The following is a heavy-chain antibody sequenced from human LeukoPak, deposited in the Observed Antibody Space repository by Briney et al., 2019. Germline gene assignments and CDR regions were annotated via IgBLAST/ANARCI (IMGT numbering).Heavy chain of an antibody. CDR3: ATRNNFEY. J-gene: IGHJ4*02. D-gene: IGHD1/OR15-1a*01. CDR2: IKYDGSEK. CDR1: GFTFSGHW. Sequence: GGSLRLSCIVSGFTFSGHWMDWVRQAPGKGLEWVATIKYDGSEKAYVDSVEGRFIISRDNSKNSVFLQMDSLRAEDTAVYYCATRNNFEYWGQGTLVTVSS. V-gene: IGHV3-7*01.